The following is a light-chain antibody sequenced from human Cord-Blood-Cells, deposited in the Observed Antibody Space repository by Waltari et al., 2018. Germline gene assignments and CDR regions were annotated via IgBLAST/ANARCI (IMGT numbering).Light chain of an antibody. CDR2: EVS. CDR1: SSDVGSYNL. Sequence: QSALTQPASVSGSPGQSITISCTGTSSDVGSYNLVSWYQQHPGKAPKLMIYEVSKRPSGVSSRFSGSKSGNTASLTISGLQAEDEADYYCCSYAGSRRVFGGGTKLTVL. V-gene: IGLV2-23*02. J-gene: IGLJ3*02. CDR3: CSYAGSRRV.